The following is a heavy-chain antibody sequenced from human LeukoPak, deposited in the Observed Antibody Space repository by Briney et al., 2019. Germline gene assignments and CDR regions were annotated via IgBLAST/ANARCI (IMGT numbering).Heavy chain of an antibody. J-gene: IGHJ4*02. CDR3: AKGGYYDSSGGGVDY. Sequence: GRSLRLSCAASGFTFDDYAMHWVRQAPGKGLEWVSGISWNSGSIGYADSVKGRFTISRDNAKNSLYLQMNSLRAEDTALYYCAKGGYYDSSGGGVDYWGQGTLVTVSS. CDR2: ISWNSGSI. D-gene: IGHD3-22*01. V-gene: IGHV3-9*01. CDR1: GFTFDDYA.